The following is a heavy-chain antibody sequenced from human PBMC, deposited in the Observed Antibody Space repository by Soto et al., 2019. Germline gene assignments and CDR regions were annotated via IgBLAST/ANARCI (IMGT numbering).Heavy chain of an antibody. CDR2: INHSGST. Sequence: SETLSLTCAVYGGSFSGFYWSWIRQPPGKGLEWIGEINHSGSTNYNPSLKSRVTISVDTSKNQFSLKLSSVTAADTAVYYCARDGRGYSSYYYYYMDVWGKGTTVTVSS. V-gene: IGHV4-34*01. CDR1: GGSFSGFY. J-gene: IGHJ6*03. CDR3: ARDGRGYSSYYYYYMDV. D-gene: IGHD5-12*01.